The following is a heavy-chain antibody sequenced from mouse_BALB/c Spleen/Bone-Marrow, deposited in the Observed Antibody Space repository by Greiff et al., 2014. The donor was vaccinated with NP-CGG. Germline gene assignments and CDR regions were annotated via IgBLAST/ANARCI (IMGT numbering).Heavy chain of an antibody. CDR1: GYSITSGYY. CDR2: ISYDGSN. CDR3: ARDRYFDY. V-gene: IGHV3-6*02. Sequence: VQLQQSGPGLVKPSQSLSLTCSVTGYSITSGYYWNWIRQFPGNKLEWMGYISYDGSNNYNPSLKNRISITRDTSKNQFFLKLNSVTTEDTAIYYCARDRYFDYWGQGTTLTVSS. J-gene: IGHJ2*01.